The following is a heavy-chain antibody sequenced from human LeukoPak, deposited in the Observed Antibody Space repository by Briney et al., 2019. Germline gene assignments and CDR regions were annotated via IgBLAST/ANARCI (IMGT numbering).Heavy chain of an antibody. CDR2: IYWDDDK. CDR3: AHKKRDCGGGSRYSWFDH. J-gene: IGHJ5*02. D-gene: IGHD2-15*01. CDR1: GFSLSTNGVG. V-gene: IGHV2-5*02. Sequence: SGPTLVKPTQTLTLTCTFSGFSLSTNGVGVGWIRQPPGKALEWLAVIYWDDDKRYSASLKSRLTITKDTSKNQVVLTMTNMDPVDTATYYCAHKKRDCGGGSRYSWFDHWGQGTLVTVSS.